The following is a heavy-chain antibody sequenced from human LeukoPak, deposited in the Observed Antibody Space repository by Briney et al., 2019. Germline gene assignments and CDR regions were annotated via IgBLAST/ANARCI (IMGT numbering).Heavy chain of an antibody. CDR3: ARVPGGAAYDLDH. CDR2: INSNSGAT. J-gene: IGHJ4*02. Sequence: VASVKVSCKASGYTFTDYYIHWVRQAPGQGLEWMGWINSNSGATNYAQKFQGRVTMTRDTSISTAYMELSRLRSGDTAVYYCARVPGGAAYDLDHWGQGTLVTVSS. D-gene: IGHD2-21*01. CDR1: GYTFTDYY. V-gene: IGHV1-2*02.